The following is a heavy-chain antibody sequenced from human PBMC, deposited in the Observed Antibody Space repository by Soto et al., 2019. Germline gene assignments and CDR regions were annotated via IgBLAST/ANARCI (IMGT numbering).Heavy chain of an antibody. D-gene: IGHD2-2*01. CDR2: FDPEDGET. CDR3: AKSESSSPLGDY. J-gene: IGHJ4*02. V-gene: IGHV1-24*01. Sequence: ASVKVSCKVSEYTLTELSMHWVRQAPGKGLEWMGGFDPEDGETIYAQKFQGRVTMTEDTSTDTAYMELSSLRSEDTAVYYCAKSESSSPLGDYWGQGTLVTVSS. CDR1: EYTLTELS.